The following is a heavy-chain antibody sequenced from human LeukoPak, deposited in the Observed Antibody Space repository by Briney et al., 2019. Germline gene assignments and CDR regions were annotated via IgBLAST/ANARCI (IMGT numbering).Heavy chain of an antibody. CDR3: ARHPRRKTYDY. J-gene: IGHJ4*02. Sequence: PSETLSLTCTVSGGSISSSSYYWGWIRQPPGKGLEWIGSIYYSGSTYYNPSLKSRVTISVDTSKNQFSLKLSSVTAADTAVYYCARHPRRKTYDYWGQGTLVTVSS. CDR2: IYYSGST. V-gene: IGHV4-39*01. CDR1: GGSISSSSYY. D-gene: IGHD1-14*01.